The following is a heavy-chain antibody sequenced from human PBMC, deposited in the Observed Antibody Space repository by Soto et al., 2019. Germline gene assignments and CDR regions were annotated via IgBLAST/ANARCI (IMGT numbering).Heavy chain of an antibody. V-gene: IGHV3-23*01. D-gene: IGHD5-18*01. Sequence: GGSLRLSCAAPGFTFSSYAMSWVRQAPGKGLEWVSGISGSGGSTYYADSVKGRFTISRDNSKNTLYLQMNSLRAEDTAVYYCAKDSREDTAMAYNYYYYGMDVWGQGTTVTVSS. J-gene: IGHJ6*02. CDR1: GFTFSSYA. CDR2: ISGSGGST. CDR3: AKDSREDTAMAYNYYYYGMDV.